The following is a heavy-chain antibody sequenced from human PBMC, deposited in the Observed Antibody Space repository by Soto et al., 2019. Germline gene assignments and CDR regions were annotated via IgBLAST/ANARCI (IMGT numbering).Heavy chain of an antibody. J-gene: IGHJ4*02. D-gene: IGHD1-26*01. V-gene: IGHV3-30*18. CDR2: ISYDGSNK. Sequence: LRLSCAASGFTFSSYGMHWVRQAPGKGLEWVAVISYDGSNKYYADSVKGRFTISRDNSKNTLYLQMNSLRAEDTAVYYCAKSGSGSYYGIDYWGQGTLVTVSS. CDR3: AKSGSGSYYGIDY. CDR1: GFTFSSYG.